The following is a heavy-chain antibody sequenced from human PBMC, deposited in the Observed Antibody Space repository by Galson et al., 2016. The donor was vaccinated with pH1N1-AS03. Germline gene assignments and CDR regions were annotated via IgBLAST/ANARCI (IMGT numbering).Heavy chain of an antibody. CDR1: GFTFNRYG. D-gene: IGHD6-13*01. Sequence: SLRLSCAASGFTFNRYGMHWVRQAPGKGLEWVAFIRSDGSVKYYVDSVKGRFAISRDNSNNTLSLQMNSLRPEDTAVYYCAKTVEYTSSWNPFDYWGQGTLVTVSS. CDR3: AKTVEYTSSWNPFDY. J-gene: IGHJ4*02. V-gene: IGHV3-30*02. CDR2: IRSDGSVK.